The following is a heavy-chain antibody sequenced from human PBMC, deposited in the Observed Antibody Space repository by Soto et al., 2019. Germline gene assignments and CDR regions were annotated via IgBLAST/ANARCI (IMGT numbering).Heavy chain of an antibody. CDR3: ARVSTMTSPRNWFDP. J-gene: IGHJ5*02. Sequence: TSETLSLTCTVSGVSISSYYWSWIRQPPGKGLEWIGYIYYSGSTNYNPSLKSRVTISVDTSKNQFSLKLSSVTAADTAVYYCARVSTMTSPRNWFDPWGQGTLVTVSS. V-gene: IGHV4-59*01. CDR2: IYYSGST. D-gene: IGHD3-22*01. CDR1: GVSISSYY.